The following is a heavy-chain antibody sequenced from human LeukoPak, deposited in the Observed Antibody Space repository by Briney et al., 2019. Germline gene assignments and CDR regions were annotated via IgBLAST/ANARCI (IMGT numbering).Heavy chain of an antibody. CDR3: ARGHYDMDV. V-gene: IGHV3-7*01. Sequence: PGGSLRLSCAASGFTFNNYAMTWVRQAPGQGLEWVANMNQEGSDKYYVDSVKGRFSISRDNARNSLYLQMNSLRVEDTAVYYCARGHYDMDVWGQGTTVVVSS. CDR2: MNQEGSDK. J-gene: IGHJ6*02. CDR1: GFTFNNYA.